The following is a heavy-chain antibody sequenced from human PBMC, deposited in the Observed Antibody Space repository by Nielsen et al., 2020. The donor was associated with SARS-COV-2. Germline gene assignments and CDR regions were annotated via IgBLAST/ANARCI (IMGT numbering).Heavy chain of an antibody. CDR3: ARGPGGGRAFDI. J-gene: IGHJ3*02. CDR2: ISRSSSYT. Sequence: GESLKISCAASGFTFSDYSMNWIRQAPGKGLEWVSNISRSSSYTNYADSVKGRFTISRDNAKNSLYLQMNSLRAEDTAVYYCARGPGGGRAFDIWGQGTMVTVSS. D-gene: IGHD3-16*01. CDR1: GFTFSDYS. V-gene: IGHV3-11*06.